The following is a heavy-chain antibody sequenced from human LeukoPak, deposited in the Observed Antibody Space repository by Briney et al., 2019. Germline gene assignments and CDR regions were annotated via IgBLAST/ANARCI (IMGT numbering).Heavy chain of an antibody. D-gene: IGHD6-13*01. CDR3: ARDLNDIAAAGTFDY. CDR2: ISSSSSYI. CDR1: GFTFSSYA. J-gene: IGHJ4*02. V-gene: IGHV3-21*01. Sequence: GGSLRLSCAASGFTFSSYAMSWVRQAPGKGLEWVSSISSSSSYIYYADSVKGRFTISRDNAKNSLYLQMNSLRAEDTAVYYCARDLNDIAAAGTFDYWGQGTLVTVSS.